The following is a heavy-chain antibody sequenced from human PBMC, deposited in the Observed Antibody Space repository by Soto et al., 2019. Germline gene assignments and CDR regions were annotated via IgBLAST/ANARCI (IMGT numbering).Heavy chain of an antibody. CDR1: GGTFSSSA. Sequence: QVQLVQSGAEVKKPGSSVKVSCKASGGTFSSSAISWVRQAPGQGLEWMGAIIPIFGTPNYAQKFQGRVTITADEATRTAYMELSSLRSEDTAVYYCARDGTLYDSSGYYYLYWGQGTLVTVSS. D-gene: IGHD3-22*01. V-gene: IGHV1-69*01. CDR3: ARDGTLYDSSGYYYLY. J-gene: IGHJ4*02. CDR2: IIPIFGTP.